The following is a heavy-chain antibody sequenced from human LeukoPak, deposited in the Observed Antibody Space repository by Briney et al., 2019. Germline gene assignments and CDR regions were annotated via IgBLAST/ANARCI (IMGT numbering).Heavy chain of an antibody. Sequence: PGRSLRLSCAASGFTFDDYAMHCVRQAPGKGLEWVSGISWNSGSIGYADSVKGRFTISRDNAKNSLYLQMNSLRAEDTALYYCAKGGSYDYYYGMDVWGQGTTVTVSS. CDR2: ISWNSGSI. D-gene: IGHD3-16*01. J-gene: IGHJ6*02. CDR3: AKGGSYDYYYGMDV. V-gene: IGHV3-9*01. CDR1: GFTFDDYA.